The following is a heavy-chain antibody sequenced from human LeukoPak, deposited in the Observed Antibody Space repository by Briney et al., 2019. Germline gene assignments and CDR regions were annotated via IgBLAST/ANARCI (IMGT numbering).Heavy chain of an antibody. J-gene: IGHJ4*02. CDR1: GFTFSSYW. V-gene: IGHV3-7*01. CDR3: ARASKYDYVWGSYGDY. D-gene: IGHD3-16*01. CDR2: IKQDGSEK. Sequence: GGSLRLSCTASGFTFSSYWMSWVRQAPGKGLEWVANIKQDGSEKYYVDSVKGRFTISRDNAKNSLYLQMNSLRAEDTAVYYCARASKYDYVWGSYGDYWGQGTLVTVSS.